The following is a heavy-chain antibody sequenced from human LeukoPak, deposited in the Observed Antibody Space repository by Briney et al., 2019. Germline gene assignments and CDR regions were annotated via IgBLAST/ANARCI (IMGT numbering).Heavy chain of an antibody. J-gene: IGHJ4*02. V-gene: IGHV4-34*01. Sequence: SETLSLTCAVYGGSFSGYYWSWIRQPPGKGLEWVGEINNSGSTNYNPSLKSRVTISVHTSKNQFSLKLSSVTAADTAVYYCARGGEIVVVPAAMPGYFDYWGQGTLVTVSS. CDR2: INNSGST. CDR1: GGSFSGYY. CDR3: ARGGEIVVVPAAMPGYFDY. D-gene: IGHD2-2*01.